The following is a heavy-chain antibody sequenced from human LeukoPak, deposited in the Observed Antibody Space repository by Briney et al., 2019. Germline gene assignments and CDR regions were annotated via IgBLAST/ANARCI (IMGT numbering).Heavy chain of an antibody. Sequence: GGSLRLSCAASGFTFSSHGMNWVRQAPGKGLEWVSGIIPSGHTTYYADSVRGRFTISRDNAKNSLYLQMNSLRAEDTALYYCAKDSSPGPYYYGSGSSHFDYWGQGTLVTVSS. V-gene: IGHV3-23*01. CDR3: AKDSSPGPYYYGSGSSHFDY. J-gene: IGHJ4*02. CDR2: IIPSGHTT. D-gene: IGHD3-10*01. CDR1: GFTFSSHG.